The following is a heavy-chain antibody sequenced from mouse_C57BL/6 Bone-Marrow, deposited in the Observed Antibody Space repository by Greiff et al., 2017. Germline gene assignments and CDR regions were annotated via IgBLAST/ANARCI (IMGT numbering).Heavy chain of an antibody. J-gene: IGHJ2*01. Sequence: QVQLQQPGAELVRPGTSVKLSCKASGYTFTSYWMHWVKQRPGHGLEWIGVIDPSDSYTNYNQKFKGKATLSVDTASSTAYMQLSSLTSEDSAVYCCARDYYGSSYDYWGQGTTLTVSS. V-gene: IGHV1-59*01. CDR1: GYTFTSYW. CDR3: ARDYYGSSYDY. D-gene: IGHD1-1*01. CDR2: IDPSDSYT.